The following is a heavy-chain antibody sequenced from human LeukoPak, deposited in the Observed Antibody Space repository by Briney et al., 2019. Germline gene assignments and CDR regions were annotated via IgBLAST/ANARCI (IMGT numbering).Heavy chain of an antibody. CDR3: AIPLRADIVVVVAALDY. CDR2: IYYSGST. J-gene: IGHJ4*02. V-gene: IGHV4-39*01. D-gene: IGHD2-15*01. CDR1: GGSINSSRYY. Sequence: SETLSLTCTVCGGSINSSRYYWGWIRQPPGKGLEWIGSIYYSGSTYYNPSLKSRVTISVDTSKNQFSLKLSSVTAADTAVYYCAIPLRADIVVVVAALDYWGQGTLVTVSS.